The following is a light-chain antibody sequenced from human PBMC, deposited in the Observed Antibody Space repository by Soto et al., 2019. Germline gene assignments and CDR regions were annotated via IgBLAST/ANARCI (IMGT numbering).Light chain of an antibody. J-gene: IGKJ5*01. V-gene: IGKV1-12*01. CDR3: QQANSFPLT. Sequence: GDRVTISCRGSQGITYWLAWYQQRPGRAPKCLIYAASILESGVPSRFTGSGSGTNFTLTINDLQPEDFATYLRQQANSFPLTFGQGTRLEIX. CDR1: QGITYW. CDR2: AAS.